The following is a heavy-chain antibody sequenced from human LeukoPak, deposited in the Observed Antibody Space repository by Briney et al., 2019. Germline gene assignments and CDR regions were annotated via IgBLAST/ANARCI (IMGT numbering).Heavy chain of an antibody. CDR3: ARGVGGGFDI. CDR1: GDSGSSDSAA. V-gene: IGHV6-1*01. Sequence: SQTLSSTSAISGDSGSSDSAAWNRIRQSPSRGLEWLGRTYYRSKWFNAYAVSVKSRITINPDTFKNQFSLKLNSVTPEDTADYYCARGVGGGFDIWGQGTMVTVSS. D-gene: IGHD3-16*01. J-gene: IGHJ3*02. CDR2: TYYRSKWFN.